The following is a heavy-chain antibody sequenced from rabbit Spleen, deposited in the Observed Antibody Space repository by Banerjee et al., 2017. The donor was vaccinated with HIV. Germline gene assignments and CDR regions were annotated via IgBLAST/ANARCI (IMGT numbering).Heavy chain of an antibody. Sequence: QEQLEESGGGLVKPGASPTLTCKASGFDLSNYDMCWVRQAPGKGLEWIACINIVTGKTVYASWAKGRFIMSRTSSTTVTLQMTSLTAADTATYFCARDLVAVIGWNFNLWGPGTLVTVS. D-gene: IGHD1-1*01. V-gene: IGHV1S45*01. CDR3: ARDLVAVIGWNFNL. CDR2: INIVTGKT. J-gene: IGHJ4*01. CDR1: GFDLSNYD.